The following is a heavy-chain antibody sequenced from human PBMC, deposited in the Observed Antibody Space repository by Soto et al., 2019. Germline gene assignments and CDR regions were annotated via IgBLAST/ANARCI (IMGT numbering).Heavy chain of an antibody. J-gene: IGHJ4*02. CDR2: IYYSGST. V-gene: IGHV4-39*01. CDR3: ARHRDLAAARDY. D-gene: IGHD6-13*01. Sequence: QLQLQESGPGLVKPSETLSLTCNGAGGSISGTTYYWGWIRQPPGKGLEWIGSIYYSGSTYYNTSLSGRVTISVDTSKNQFSLKLRSVTAADTAVYYCARHRDLAAARDYWGQGTLVTVSS. CDR1: GGSISGTTYY.